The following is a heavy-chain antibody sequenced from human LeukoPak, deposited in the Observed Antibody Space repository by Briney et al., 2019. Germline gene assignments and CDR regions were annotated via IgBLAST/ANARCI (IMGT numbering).Heavy chain of an antibody. J-gene: IGHJ3*02. V-gene: IGHV4-4*07. CDR1: GGSISSYY. CDR3: ARDSIKPSGRVTDI. Sequence: SETLSLTCTVSGGSISSYYWSWIRQPAGKGLEWIGRIYTSGSTNYNPSLKSRVTMSVDTSKNQFSLKLSSVTAADTAVYYCARDSIKPSGRVTDIWGQGTMVTVSS. CDR2: IYTSGST. D-gene: IGHD6-19*01.